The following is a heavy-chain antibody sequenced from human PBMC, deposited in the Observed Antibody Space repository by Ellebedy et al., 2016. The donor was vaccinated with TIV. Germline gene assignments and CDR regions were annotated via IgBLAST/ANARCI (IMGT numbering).Heavy chain of an antibody. J-gene: IGHJ4*02. V-gene: IGHV3-30*18. CDR1: GFTFSNYG. Sequence: PGGSLRLSCAASGFTFSNYGMHCVRPAPDKGLEWVASILYDGNNKYFLDSVKGRFTISRDNSRNTLDLQMNSLRPEDTAVYYFAKGQYSDSALIHYWGQGTLVTVSS. CDR2: ILYDGNNK. D-gene: IGHD4-11*01. CDR3: AKGQYSDSALIHY.